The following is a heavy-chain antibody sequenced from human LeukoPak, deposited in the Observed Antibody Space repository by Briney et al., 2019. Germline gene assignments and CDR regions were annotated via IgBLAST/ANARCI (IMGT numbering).Heavy chain of an antibody. J-gene: IGHJ3*02. D-gene: IGHD3-9*01. V-gene: IGHV3-64D*09. CDR3: VIISYDISTVDAFDI. CDR2: ISSNGGST. CDR1: GFTFSSYA. Sequence: QPGGSLRLSCSASGFTFSSYAMHWVRQAPGKGLEYVSAISSNGGSTYYADSVKGRFTISRDNSKNTLYLQMSSLRAEDTAVYYCVIISYDISTVDAFDIWGQGTMVTVSS.